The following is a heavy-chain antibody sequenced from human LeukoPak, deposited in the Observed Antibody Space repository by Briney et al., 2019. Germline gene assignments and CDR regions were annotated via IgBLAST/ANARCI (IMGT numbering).Heavy chain of an antibody. Sequence: PGGSLRLSCAASGFTFSSYWMSWVRQAPGKGLEWVANIKQDGSEKYYVDSVKGRFTISRDNAKNSLYLQMNSLRAEDTAVYYCAKGGYYGSGSYYPFDYWGQGTLVTVSS. CDR1: GFTFSSYW. V-gene: IGHV3-7*01. CDR3: AKGGYYGSGSYYPFDY. J-gene: IGHJ4*02. D-gene: IGHD3-10*01. CDR2: IKQDGSEK.